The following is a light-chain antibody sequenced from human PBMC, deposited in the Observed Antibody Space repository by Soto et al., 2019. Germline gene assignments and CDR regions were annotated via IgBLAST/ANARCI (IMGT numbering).Light chain of an antibody. CDR3: QHYDSSPPYT. CDR2: GAA. V-gene: IGKV3-20*01. J-gene: IGKJ2*01. CDR1: QRVASSH. Sequence: EIVLTQSPGTLSLSPGESATLSCRASQRVASSHIAWHRQKPGQPTWLLIYGAATSTTGTADRFSGSGSGSDLNLTISRLELEDSAVYYCQHYDSSPPYTFGQGTKLKIK.